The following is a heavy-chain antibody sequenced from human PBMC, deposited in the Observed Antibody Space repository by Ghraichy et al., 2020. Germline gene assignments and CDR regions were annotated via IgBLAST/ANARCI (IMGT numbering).Heavy chain of an antibody. CDR3: AREVGVVPAARIYYYYGMDV. Sequence: GRIIPILGIANYAQKFQGRVTITADKSTSTAYMELSSLRSEDTAVYYCAREVGVVPAARIYYYYGMDVWGQGTTVTVSS. CDR2: IIPILGIA. V-gene: IGHV1-69*04. J-gene: IGHJ6*02. D-gene: IGHD2-2*01.